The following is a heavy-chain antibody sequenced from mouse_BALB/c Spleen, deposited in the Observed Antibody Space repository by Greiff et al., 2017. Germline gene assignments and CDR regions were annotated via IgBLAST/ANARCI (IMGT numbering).Heavy chain of an antibody. CDR1: GYSFTSYY. J-gene: IGHJ2*01. D-gene: IGHD2-3*01. Sequence: EVQLQQSGPELMKPGASVKISCKASGYSFTSYYMHWVKQSHGKSLEWIGYIDPFNGGTSYNQKFKGKATLTVDKSSSTAYMHLSSLTSEDSAVYYCAPLYDDYYDYWGQGTTLTVSS. CDR3: APLYDDYYDY. CDR2: IDPFNGGT. V-gene: IGHV1S135*01.